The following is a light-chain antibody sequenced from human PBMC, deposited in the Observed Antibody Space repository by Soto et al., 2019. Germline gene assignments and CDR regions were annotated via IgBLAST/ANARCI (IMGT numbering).Light chain of an antibody. CDR2: DAS. J-gene: IGKJ1*01. V-gene: IGKV1-5*01. CDR3: QQYNSYST. Sequence: DIQMTQSPSTLSASVGDRVTITCRASQSISTWLAWYQQKPGKAPKLLIYDASRLESGVPSRFSGSGSGTEFTLTISSLQPEDFASYYCQQYNSYSTVGQGTKVDSK. CDR1: QSISTW.